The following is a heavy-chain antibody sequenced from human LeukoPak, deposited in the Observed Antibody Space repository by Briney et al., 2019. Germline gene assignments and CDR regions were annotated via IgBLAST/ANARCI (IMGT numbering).Heavy chain of an antibody. J-gene: IGHJ4*02. V-gene: IGHV3-15*01. D-gene: IGHD3-22*01. CDR1: GFTFSNAW. CDR3: TTFSMIVVVITD. Sequence: GGYLRLSCAASGFTFSNAWMSWVRQAPGKGLEWVGRIKSKTDGGTTDYAAPVKGRFTISRDDSKNTLYLQMNSLKTEDTAVYYCTTFSMIVVVITDWGQGTLVTVSS. CDR2: IKSKTDGGTT.